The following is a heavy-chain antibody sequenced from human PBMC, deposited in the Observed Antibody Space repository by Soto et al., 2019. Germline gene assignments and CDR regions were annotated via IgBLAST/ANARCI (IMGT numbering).Heavy chain of an antibody. D-gene: IGHD3-3*01. CDR1: GFTFSSYS. CDR3: ASRYPSVIPSYDFWSGYGNWFDP. Sequence: EVQLVESGGGLVKPGGSLRLSCAASGFTFSSYSMNWVRQAPGKGLEWVSSISSSSSYIYYADSVKGRFTISRDNAKNSLYLQMNSLRAEDTAVYYCASRYPSVIPSYDFWSGYGNWFDPWGQGTLATVSS. V-gene: IGHV3-21*01. J-gene: IGHJ5*02. CDR2: ISSSSSYI.